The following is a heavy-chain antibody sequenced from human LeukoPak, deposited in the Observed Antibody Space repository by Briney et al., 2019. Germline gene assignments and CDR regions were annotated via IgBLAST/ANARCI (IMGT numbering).Heavy chain of an antibody. CDR2: IYYSGST. J-gene: IGHJ6*03. D-gene: IGHD2-21*02. Sequence: SETLSLTCTVSGGSISSSSYYWGWIRQPPGKGLEWIGSIYYSGSTYYNPSLKSRVTISVDTSKNQFSLKLSSVTAADTAVYYCARVSGDYYYYYYMDVWGKGTTVTVSS. V-gene: IGHV4-39*07. CDR1: GGSISSSSYY. CDR3: ARVSGDYYYYYYMDV.